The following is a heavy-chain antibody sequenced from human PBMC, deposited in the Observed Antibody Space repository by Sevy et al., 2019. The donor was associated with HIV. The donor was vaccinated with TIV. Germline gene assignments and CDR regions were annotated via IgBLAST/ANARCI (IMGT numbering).Heavy chain of an antibody. CDR1: GGYISSYY. CDR2: IYYSGST. D-gene: IGHD3-10*01. J-gene: IGHJ6*04. CDR3: ARAQYGSGSYYTLDV. Sequence: SETLSLTCTVSGGYISSYYWSWIRQPPGKGLEWIGYIYYSGSTNYNPSLKSRVTISVDTSKNQFSLKLSSVTAADTAVYYCARAQYGSGSYYTLDVWGKGTTVTVSS. V-gene: IGHV4-59*01.